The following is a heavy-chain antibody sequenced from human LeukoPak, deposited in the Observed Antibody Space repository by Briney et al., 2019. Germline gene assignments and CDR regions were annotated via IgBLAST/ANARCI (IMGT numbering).Heavy chain of an antibody. V-gene: IGHV3-23*01. CDR2: ISGSGGST. D-gene: IGHD4-17*01. CDR1: GFTFSSYA. J-gene: IGHJ2*01. CDR3: AKDGGRGTTVTGGYFDL. Sequence: PGASLRLSCAASGFTFSSYAMSWVRQAPGKGLEWVSAISGSGGSTYYADSVKGRFTISRDNSKNTLYLQMNSLRAEDTAVYYCAKDGGRGTTVTGGYFDLWGRGTLVTVSS.